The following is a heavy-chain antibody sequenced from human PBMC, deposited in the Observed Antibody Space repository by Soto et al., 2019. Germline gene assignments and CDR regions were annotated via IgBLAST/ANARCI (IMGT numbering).Heavy chain of an antibody. V-gene: IGHV2-26*01. J-gene: IGHJ4*02. CDR3: ARSKGRDYYDSSGYYDY. CDR2: IFSNDEK. D-gene: IGHD3-22*01. Sequence: QVTLKESGHVLVKPTETLTLTCTVSGFSLSNARMGVSWIRQPPGKALEWLAHIFSNDEKSYSTSLKSRLTISKDTSKNQVVLTMTNMDPVDTATYYCARSKGRDYYDSSGYYDYWGQGTLVTVSS. CDR1: GFSLSNARMG.